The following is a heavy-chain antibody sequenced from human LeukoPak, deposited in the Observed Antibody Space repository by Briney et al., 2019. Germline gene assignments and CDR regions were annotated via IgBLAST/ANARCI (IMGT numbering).Heavy chain of an antibody. J-gene: IGHJ4*02. CDR2: ISGSVGST. CDR1: GFTFSIYV. D-gene: IGHD3-22*01. Sequence: PGGSLRLSCAASGFTFSIYVMTWVRQAPGKGLEYGSTISGSVGSTYYADSVKGRFTISRDNSKYTLSLQMSSLRAEDTAVYYCAKDSLADSSGYSYRGCYDYWGQGTLVTVSS. CDR3: AKDSLADSSGYSYRGCYDY. V-gene: IGHV3-23*01.